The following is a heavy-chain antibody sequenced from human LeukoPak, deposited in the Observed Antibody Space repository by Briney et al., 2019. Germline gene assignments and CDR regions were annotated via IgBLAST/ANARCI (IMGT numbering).Heavy chain of an antibody. CDR1: GYTFTSYG. CDR3: ARVPYYYDSSGYYSFDY. V-gene: IGHV1-18*01. CDR2: ISAYNGNT. Sequence: ASVKVSCKASGYTFTSYGISWVRQAPGQGLEWMGWISAYNGNTNYAQKLQGRVTMTTDTSTSTAYMELRSLRSDDTAMYYCARVPYYYDSSGYYSFDYWGQEPWSPSPQ. J-gene: IGHJ4*01. D-gene: IGHD3-22*01.